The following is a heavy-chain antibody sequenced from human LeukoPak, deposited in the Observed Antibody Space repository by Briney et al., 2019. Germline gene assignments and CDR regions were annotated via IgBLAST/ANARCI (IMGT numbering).Heavy chain of an antibody. CDR1: GYTFTNYG. D-gene: IGHD2-2*01. CDR2: ISAYNGNT. Sequence: ASVKVSCKASGYTFTNYGISWVRQAPGQGLEWMGWISAYNGNTNYAQKLQGRVTMTTDTSTSTAYMELRSLRSDDTAVYYCARARYCSSTSCHQYNWFDPWGQGTLVTVSS. J-gene: IGHJ5*02. CDR3: ARARYCSSTSCHQYNWFDP. V-gene: IGHV1-18*04.